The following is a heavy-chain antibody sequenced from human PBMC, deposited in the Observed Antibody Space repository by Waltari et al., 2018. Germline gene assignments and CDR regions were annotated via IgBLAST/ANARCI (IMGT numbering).Heavy chain of an antibody. CDR3: ARLKGGTYCDF. V-gene: IGHV3-53*02. CDR2: IYSAGST. CDR1: GFTVSSNY. J-gene: IGHJ4*02. Sequence: EVQLVETGGGLIQPGGSLRLSCAASGFTVSSNYMSWVRQAPGKGLEWVSVIYSAGSTYYSDSRKGRFTISRDNSKNTLYLQVNSLRAEDTAVYYCARLKGGTYCDFWGQGTLVTVSS. D-gene: IGHD1-26*01.